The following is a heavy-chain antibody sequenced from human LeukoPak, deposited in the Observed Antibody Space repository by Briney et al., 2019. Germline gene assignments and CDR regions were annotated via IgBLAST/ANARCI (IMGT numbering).Heavy chain of an antibody. Sequence: PSETLSLTCTVSGGSISSSSYYWGWIRQPPGKGLEWIRSIYYSGSTYYNPSLKSRVTISVDTSKNQFSLKLSSVTAADTAVYYCARSTVRVLEEYFQHWGQGTLVTVSS. D-gene: IGHD4-17*01. CDR3: ARSTVRVLEEYFQH. CDR2: IYYSGST. J-gene: IGHJ1*01. CDR1: GGSISSSSYY. V-gene: IGHV4-39*01.